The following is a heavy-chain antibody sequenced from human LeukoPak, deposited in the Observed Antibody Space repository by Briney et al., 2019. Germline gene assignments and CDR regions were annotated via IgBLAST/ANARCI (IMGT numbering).Heavy chain of an antibody. Sequence: GGSLRLSCAASGFTFRSYEMNWVRQAPGKGLEWVSYISSSGSTTYYADSVKGRFTISRDNAKNSLYLQMNSLRAEDTAVYYCARGRIAAAGTPYADYWGQGTLVTVSS. D-gene: IGHD6-13*01. CDR1: GFTFRSYE. J-gene: IGHJ4*02. CDR2: ISSSGSTT. V-gene: IGHV3-48*03. CDR3: ARGRIAAAGTPYADY.